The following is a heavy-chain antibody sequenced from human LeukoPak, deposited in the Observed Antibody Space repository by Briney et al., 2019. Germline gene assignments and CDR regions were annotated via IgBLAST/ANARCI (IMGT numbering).Heavy chain of an antibody. CDR1: GGSFSGYY. J-gene: IGHJ4*02. V-gene: IGHV4-34*01. D-gene: IGHD3-3*01. CDR3: ASKHFGVVTRSFDY. CDR2: INHSGST. Sequence: PSETLSLTCAVYGGSFSGYYWSWIRQPPGKGLEWIGEINHSGSTNYNPSLKSRVTIPVDTSKNQFSLKLSSVTAADTAVYYCASKHFGVVTRSFDYWGQGTLVTVSS.